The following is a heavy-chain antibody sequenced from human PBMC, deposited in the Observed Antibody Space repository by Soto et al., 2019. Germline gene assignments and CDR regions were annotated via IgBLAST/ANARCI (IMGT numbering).Heavy chain of an antibody. CDR3: ARWYYYDSSGYYQTTSAFDS. CDR1: GFTFSSYS. V-gene: IGHV3-21*01. Sequence: EVQLVESGGGLVKPGGSLRLSCAASGFTFSSYSMNWVRQAPGKGLEWVSSISSSSSYIYYADSVKGRFTISRDNAKNSLYMQMNSLRAEDTAVYYCARWYYYDSSGYYQTTSAFDSWGQGTRVTVSS. D-gene: IGHD3-22*01. J-gene: IGHJ3*02. CDR2: ISSSSSYI.